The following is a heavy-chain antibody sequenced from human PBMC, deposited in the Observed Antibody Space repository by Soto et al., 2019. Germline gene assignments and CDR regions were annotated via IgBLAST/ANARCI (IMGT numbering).Heavy chain of an antibody. Sequence: MQLLESGGGLVQPGGSLRLACTASGFTFNHYAMSWVRQAPGKGLEWVSAVSGRGGSTKYADSVKGRFIISRDNSNSTLYLQMDSLRGEDTAVYYCAKDSTVTTSLYFYYYGFDVWGQGTTVTVSS. J-gene: IGHJ6*01. CDR3: AKDSTVTTSLYFYYYGFDV. CDR1: GFTFNHYA. CDR2: VSGRGGST. D-gene: IGHD4-17*01. V-gene: IGHV3-23*01.